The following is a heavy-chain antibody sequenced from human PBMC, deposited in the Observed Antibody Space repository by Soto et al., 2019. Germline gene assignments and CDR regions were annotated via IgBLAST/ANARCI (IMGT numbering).Heavy chain of an antibody. CDR3: AKDSSRGYSYGNVD. Sequence: EVQLLESGGGLVQPGGSLRLSCAASGFTFSSYAMSWVRQAPGKGLEWVSAISGSGGSTYYADSVKGRFTISRDNSKNTLYLQMNILRAEDTAVYYCAKDSSRGYSYGNVDRGQGTLVTVSS. D-gene: IGHD5-18*01. CDR1: GFTFSSYA. CDR2: ISGSGGST. J-gene: IGHJ4*02. V-gene: IGHV3-23*01.